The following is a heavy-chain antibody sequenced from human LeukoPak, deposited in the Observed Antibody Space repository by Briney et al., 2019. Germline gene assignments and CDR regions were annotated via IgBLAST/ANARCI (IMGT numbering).Heavy chain of an antibody. D-gene: IGHD3-22*01. CDR2: ISGSGGST. Sequence: PGGSLRLSCAASGFTFSSYAMSWVRQAPGKGLEWVSAISGSGGSTYYADSVKGRFTISRDNSKNTLYLQMNSLRAEDTAVYYCAKDRDSSGYYPNWFDPWGQGTLVTVSP. CDR3: AKDRDSSGYYPNWFDP. V-gene: IGHV3-23*01. CDR1: GFTFSSYA. J-gene: IGHJ5*02.